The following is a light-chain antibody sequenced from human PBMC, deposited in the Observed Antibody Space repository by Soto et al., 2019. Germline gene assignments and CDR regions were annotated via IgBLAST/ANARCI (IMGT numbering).Light chain of an antibody. CDR2: LNSDGSH. CDR1: SGHSSYA. CDR3: QSWGTGNVV. Sequence: QSVLTQSPSASASLGASVMLTCTLSSGHSSYAIAWHQQQPEKGPRYLMKLNSDGSHSKGDGIPDHFSGSSSGAERYLTISSHQSEDEADYYCQSWGTGNVVFGGGTKLTVL. V-gene: IGLV4-69*01. J-gene: IGLJ2*01.